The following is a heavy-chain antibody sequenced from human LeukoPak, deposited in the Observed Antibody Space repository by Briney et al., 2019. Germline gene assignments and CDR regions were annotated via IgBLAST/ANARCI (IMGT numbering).Heavy chain of an antibody. CDR3: ARVAGWHWFDP. J-gene: IGHJ5*02. V-gene: IGHV3-23*01. D-gene: IGHD6-19*01. CDR2: IRPSGENT. Sequence: GGSPTLSCATSGFTFSSYDMTWVRQAPGRGLELDSSIRPSGENTYYGDSVKGRLTISRDNSKNTVYLQMNNMRVDDTAVYYCARVAGWHWFDPWGQGTLVTVSS. CDR1: GFTFSSYD.